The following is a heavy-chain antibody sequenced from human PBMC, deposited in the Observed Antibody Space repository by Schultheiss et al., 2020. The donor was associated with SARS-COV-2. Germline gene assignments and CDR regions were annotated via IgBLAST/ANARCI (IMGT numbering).Heavy chain of an antibody. J-gene: IGHJ6*02. V-gene: IGHV3-13*01. CDR2: IGTAGDT. CDR3: ARDGPAAAGDRLPYYYYYYGMDV. Sequence: GGSLRLSCAASGFAFSSYDMHWVRQATGKGLEWVSAIGTAGDTYYPGSVKGRFTISRDNSKNTLYLQMNSLRAEDTAVYYCARDGPAAAGDRLPYYYYYYGMDVWGQGTTVTVSS. CDR1: GFAFSSYD. D-gene: IGHD6-13*01.